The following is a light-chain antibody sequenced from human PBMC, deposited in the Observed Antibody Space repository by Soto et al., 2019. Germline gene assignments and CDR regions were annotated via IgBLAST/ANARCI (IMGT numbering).Light chain of an antibody. CDR3: SSYTTSNTLV. J-gene: IGLJ2*01. V-gene: IGLV2-14*01. Sequence: QYALTQPASVSASPGQSITISCTGTSSDVGAYTYVSWYQQHPGKAPKLMIFEVSDRPSGVSNRFSGSTSGNTASLTISGLQAEDEADYYCSSYTTSNTLVFGGGTKLTLL. CDR2: EVS. CDR1: SSDVGAYTY.